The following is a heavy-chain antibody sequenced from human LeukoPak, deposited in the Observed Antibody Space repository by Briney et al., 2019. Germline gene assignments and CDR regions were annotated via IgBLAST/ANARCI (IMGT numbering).Heavy chain of an antibody. V-gene: IGHV3-21*01. Sequence: GGSLRLSCAASGFTFSSYSMNWVRQAPGKGLEWVSSISSSSSYIYYVDSVKGRFTISRDNAKNSLYLQMNSLRAEDTAVYYCARDRAAAGFFSKDYWGQGTPVTVSS. CDR1: GFTFSSYS. CDR2: ISSSSSYI. D-gene: IGHD6-13*01. CDR3: ARDRAAAGFFSKDY. J-gene: IGHJ4*02.